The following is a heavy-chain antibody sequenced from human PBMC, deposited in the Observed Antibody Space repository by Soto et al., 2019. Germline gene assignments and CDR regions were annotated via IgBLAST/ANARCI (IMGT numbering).Heavy chain of an antibody. CDR2: ISGSGGST. CDR1: GFTFSSYA. CDR3: AKGSRSAVAGSVFDY. J-gene: IGHJ4*02. Sequence: GASLRLSCAASGFTFSSYAMSWVRQAPGKGLEWVSAISGSGGSTYYADSVKGRFTISRDNSKNTLYLQMNSLRAEDTAVYYCAKGSRSAVAGSVFDYWGQGTLVTVSS. D-gene: IGHD6-19*01. V-gene: IGHV3-23*01.